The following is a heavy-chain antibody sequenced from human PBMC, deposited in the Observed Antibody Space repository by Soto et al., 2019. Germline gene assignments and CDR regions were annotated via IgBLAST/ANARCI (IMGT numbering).Heavy chain of an antibody. CDR1: GGSISRYY. V-gene: IGHV4-59*01. J-gene: IGHJ6*02. Sequence: SETLSLTCTVSGGSISRYYWSWVRQPPGKGLEWIGYIYYSGSTNYNPSLKSRVTISVDTSKNQFSLKLSSVTAADTAVYYCARSGGIAAAGNVSERNYYYYGMDVWGQGTTGTVSS. CDR3: ARSGGIAAAGNVSERNYYYYGMDV. D-gene: IGHD6-13*01. CDR2: IYYSGST.